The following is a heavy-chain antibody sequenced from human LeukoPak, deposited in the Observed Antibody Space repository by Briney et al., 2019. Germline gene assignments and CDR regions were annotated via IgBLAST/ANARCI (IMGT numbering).Heavy chain of an antibody. J-gene: IGHJ4*02. D-gene: IGHD3-10*01. CDR2: ISYDERNT. CDR1: GFTFSGYG. V-gene: IGHV3-30*18. CDR3: AKDLRMVRGVPDY. Sequence: GRSLRLSCAASGFTFSGYGMHWVRQAPGKGLEWVAFISYDERNTYYADSVKGRFTISRDNSKNTLYLQMNSLRAEDTAVYYCAKDLRMVRGVPDYWGQGTLVTVSS.